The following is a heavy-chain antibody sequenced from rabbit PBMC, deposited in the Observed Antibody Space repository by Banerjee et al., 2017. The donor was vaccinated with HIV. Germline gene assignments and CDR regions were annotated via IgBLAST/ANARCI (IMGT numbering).Heavy chain of an antibody. CDR1: GFSFSSGYD. CDR2: IYTGDGST. Sequence: QEQLVESGGGLVQPEGSLTLTCKASGFSFSSGYDMCWVRQAPGKGLEWIACIYTGDGSTYYASWAKGRFTISKTSSTTVTLQMTSLTDADTATYFCARTGSSYAGYGYALNLWGQGTLVTVS. D-gene: IGHD8-1*01. V-gene: IGHV1S45*01. CDR3: ARTGSSYAGYGYALNL. J-gene: IGHJ4*01.